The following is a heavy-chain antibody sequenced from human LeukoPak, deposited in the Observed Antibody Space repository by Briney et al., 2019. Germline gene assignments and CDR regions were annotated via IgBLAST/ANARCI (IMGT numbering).Heavy chain of an antibody. Sequence: ASVKVSCKPLGYTFTSYYIHWVRQAPGQGLEWMGIINPSVGGTTYAQKFQGRVTMTRDTSTNTFNMELSSLRSEDTAVYYCARESIPPYNLFTMSIAAAGRGMDVWGQGTTVTVSS. D-gene: IGHD6-13*01. CDR2: INPSVGGT. V-gene: IGHV1-46*01. J-gene: IGHJ6*02. CDR3: ARESIPPYNLFTMSIAAAGRGMDV. CDR1: GYTFTSYY.